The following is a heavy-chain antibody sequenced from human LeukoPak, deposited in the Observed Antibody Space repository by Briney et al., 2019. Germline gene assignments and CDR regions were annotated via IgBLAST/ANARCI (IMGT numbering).Heavy chain of an antibody. CDR1: AFTFSSYG. D-gene: IGHD6-19*01. J-gene: IGHJ4*02. Sequence: PGGSLRLSCAASAFTFSSYGMHWVRQAPGKGLEWVAVISYDGSNKYYADSVKGRFTISRDNSKNTLYLQMNSLRAEDTAVYYCAKDRGSSGTIDYWGQGTLVTVSS. CDR2: ISYDGSNK. V-gene: IGHV3-30*18. CDR3: AKDRGSSGTIDY.